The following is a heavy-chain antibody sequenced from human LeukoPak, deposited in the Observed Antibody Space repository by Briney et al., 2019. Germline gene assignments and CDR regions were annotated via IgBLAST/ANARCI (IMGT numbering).Heavy chain of an antibody. D-gene: IGHD3-16*02. CDR3: ARHLPYDYVWGSYRYGPFDY. CDR2: VYHTGST. Sequence: SGTLSLTCAVSGVSLSSNNWWSWVRQPPGKGLEWIGEVYHTGSTNYNPSLKSRVTISVDKSNNQFSLRLSSVTAADTAVYYCARHLPYDYVWGSYRYGPFDYWGQGTLVTVSS. CDR1: GVSLSSNNW. V-gene: IGHV4-4*02. J-gene: IGHJ4*02.